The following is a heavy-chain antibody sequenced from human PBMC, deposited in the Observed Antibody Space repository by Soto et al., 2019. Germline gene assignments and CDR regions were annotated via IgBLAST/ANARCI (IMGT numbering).Heavy chain of an antibody. CDR2: IIPIFGTA. J-gene: IGHJ6*02. CDR1: GGTFSSYA. Sequence: QVQLVQSGAEVKKPGSSGKVSCKASGGTFSSYAISWVRQAPGQGLEWMGGIIPIFGTANYAQKFQGRVTITADESTSTAYMELSSLRSEDTAVYYCANRDRGYDAGYYGMDVWGQGTTVTVSS. CDR3: ANRDRGYDAGYYGMDV. D-gene: IGHD5-12*01. V-gene: IGHV1-69*01.